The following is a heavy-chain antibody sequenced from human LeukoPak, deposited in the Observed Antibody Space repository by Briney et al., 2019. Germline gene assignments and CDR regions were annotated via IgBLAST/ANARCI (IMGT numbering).Heavy chain of an antibody. CDR3: AGRLGLTQLNAFDI. Sequence: KVSCKASGYTFNTYGITWVRQMPGKGLEWMGIIYPGDSDTRYSPSFQGQVTISADKSISTAYLQWSSLKASDTAMYYCAGRLGLTQLNAFDIWGQGTMVTVSS. V-gene: IGHV5-51*01. D-gene: IGHD3-9*01. J-gene: IGHJ3*02. CDR1: GYTFNTYG. CDR2: IYPGDSDT.